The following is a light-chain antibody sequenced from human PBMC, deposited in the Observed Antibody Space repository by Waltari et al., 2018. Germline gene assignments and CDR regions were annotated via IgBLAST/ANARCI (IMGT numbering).Light chain of an antibody. CDR3: QAWERDNSSAT. Sequence: SYELTQPHSVSVSPGQTASIPCSGQDLEDKYVCWYQQKTDQSPLVVIYQESRRPSGIPERFSGSNSGNTATLTISGTQAMDEAHYYCQAWERDNSSATFGGGTKLTVL. V-gene: IGLV3-1*01. J-gene: IGLJ2*01. CDR1: DLEDKY. CDR2: QES.